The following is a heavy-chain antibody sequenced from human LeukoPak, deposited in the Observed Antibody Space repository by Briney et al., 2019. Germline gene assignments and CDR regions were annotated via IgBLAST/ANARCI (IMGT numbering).Heavy chain of an antibody. Sequence: GESLKISCKGSGYSFTSYWIGWVRQMPGKGLEWMGIIYPGDSDTRYSPSFQGQVTISADKSISTAYPQWSSLKASDTAMYYCARFSTGYSSSWTFNYWGQGTLVTVSS. D-gene: IGHD6-13*01. CDR1: GYSFTSYW. V-gene: IGHV5-51*01. J-gene: IGHJ4*02. CDR2: IYPGDSDT. CDR3: ARFSTGYSSSWTFNY.